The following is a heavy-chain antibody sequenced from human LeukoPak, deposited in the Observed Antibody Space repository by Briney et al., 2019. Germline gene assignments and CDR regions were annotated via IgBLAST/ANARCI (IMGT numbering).Heavy chain of an antibody. CDR3: ARSIVGVRKRNDY. V-gene: IGHV1-8*01. CDR2: MNPNSGHT. D-gene: IGHD1-26*01. Sequence: GASVKVSCKASGYTFTSYDIIWVRQASGQGHEWMGWMNPNSGHTGYAQKFQGRVTMTRTTSISTAYMELTSLTSEDSAVYYCARSIVGVRKRNDYWGQGTLVTVSS. CDR1: GYTFTSYD. J-gene: IGHJ4*02.